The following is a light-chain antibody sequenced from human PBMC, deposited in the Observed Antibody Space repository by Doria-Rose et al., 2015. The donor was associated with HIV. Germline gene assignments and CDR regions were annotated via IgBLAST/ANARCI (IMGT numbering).Light chain of an antibody. V-gene: IGKV1-17*01. J-gene: IGKJ1*01. Sequence: WYQQKPGKAPKRLIYDTSRLHSGVPSRFCGSGSGAEFTLTISSLQPEDFATYYCLQHNSYPRTFGQGTKVDIK. CDR3: LQHNSYPRT. CDR2: DTS.